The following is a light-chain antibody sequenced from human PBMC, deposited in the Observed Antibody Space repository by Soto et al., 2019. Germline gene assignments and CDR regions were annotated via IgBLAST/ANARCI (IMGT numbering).Light chain of an antibody. J-gene: IGKJ2*01. CDR1: QSVSSSY. Sequence: EIVLTQSPGTLSLSPGERATLSCRASQSVSSSYLAWYQQKPGQAPRLLIYGASSRATGIPDRFSGSGSGTDFTLTISRLEPEDFAVYYCQPYGSSTTTFGQGTKLEIK. CDR3: QPYGSSTTT. V-gene: IGKV3-20*01. CDR2: GAS.